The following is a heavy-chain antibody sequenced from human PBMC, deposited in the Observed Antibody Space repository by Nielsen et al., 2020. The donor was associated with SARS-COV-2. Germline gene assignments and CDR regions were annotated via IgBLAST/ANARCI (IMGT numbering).Heavy chain of an antibody. D-gene: IGHD7-27*01. CDR2: IYYSGNT. V-gene: IGHV4-59*13. J-gene: IGHJ4*02. CDR3: ARDDDNWGSLAY. CDR1: GGSITTYY. Sequence: SETLSLTCAVSGGSITTYYWHWTRQSPGKGLEWIGYIYYSGNTNYNPSLKSRVTISVDTSKNQFSLKLRSVTAADTAVYYCARDDDNWGSLAYWGQGTLVTVSS.